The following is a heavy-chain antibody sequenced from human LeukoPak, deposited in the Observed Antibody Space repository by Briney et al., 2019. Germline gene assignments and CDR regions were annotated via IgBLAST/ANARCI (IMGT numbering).Heavy chain of an antibody. V-gene: IGHV3-21*01. Sequence: GGSLRLSCAASGFTFSSYSMNWVRQAPGKGLEWVSSISSSSSYIYYADSVKGRFTISRDNAKNSLYLQMNSLRAKDMAVYYCARAYDSSGLSYWYFGLWGRGTLVTVSS. CDR3: ARAYDSSGLSYWYFGL. D-gene: IGHD3-22*01. CDR1: GFTFSSYS. J-gene: IGHJ2*01. CDR2: ISSSSSYI.